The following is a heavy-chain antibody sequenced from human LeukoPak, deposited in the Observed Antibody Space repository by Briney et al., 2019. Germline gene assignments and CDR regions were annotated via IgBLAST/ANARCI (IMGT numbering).Heavy chain of an antibody. D-gene: IGHD5-18*01. CDR2: INHDGSDT. CDR1: GFTFKLYW. V-gene: IGHV3-74*01. J-gene: IGHJ4*02. Sequence: GGSLRLSCAASGFTFKLYWMHWVRQVPGRGPVWVPRINHDGSDTIYADSVRGRFTISRDDAKNTLYLQMNNLRAEDTAVYYCAGLDTAMVTRSSDDYWGQGTLVTVSS. CDR3: AGLDTAMVTRSSDDY.